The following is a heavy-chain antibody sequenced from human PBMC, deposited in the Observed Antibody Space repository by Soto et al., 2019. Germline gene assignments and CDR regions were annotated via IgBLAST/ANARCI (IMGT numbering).Heavy chain of an antibody. CDR3: ANVPIWCSSTSCYTEGFDY. CDR2: ISAGGST. D-gene: IGHD2-2*02. Sequence: GGALRLSCTASGFTFSDYAMSWVRQPPGKGLEWVSVISAGGSTYYADSVKGRFTVSRANSKNTLYLQTNSLRAEDTAVYYCANVPIWCSSTSCYTEGFDYWGQGTLVTVSS. V-gene: IGHV3-23*01. J-gene: IGHJ4*02. CDR1: GFTFSDYA.